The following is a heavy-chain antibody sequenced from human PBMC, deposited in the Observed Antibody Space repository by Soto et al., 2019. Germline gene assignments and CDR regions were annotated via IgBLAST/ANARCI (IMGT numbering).Heavy chain of an antibody. CDR2: ISSSGSTI. J-gene: IGHJ6*02. Sequence: LRLSCAASGFTFSDYYMSWIRQAPGKGLEWVSYISSSGSTIYYADSVKGRFTISRDNAKNSLYLQMNSLRAEDTAVYYCARDGTSGYENAAVWGQGTTVTVSS. V-gene: IGHV3-11*01. CDR3: ARDGTSGYENAAV. D-gene: IGHD5-12*01. CDR1: GFTFSDYY.